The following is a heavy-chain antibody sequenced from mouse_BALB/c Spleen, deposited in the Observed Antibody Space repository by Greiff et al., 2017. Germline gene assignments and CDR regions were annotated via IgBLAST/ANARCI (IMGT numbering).Heavy chain of an antibody. Sequence: QVQLQQSGPGLVAPSQSLSITCTVSGFSLTSYGVHWVRQPPGKGLEWLGVIWAGGSTNYNSALMSRLSISKDNSKSQVFLKMNSLQTDDTAMYYCARDHDSYYYAMDYWGQGTSVTVSS. CDR3: ARDHDSYYYAMDY. CDR2: IWAGGST. V-gene: IGHV2-9*02. CDR1: GFSLTSYG. D-gene: IGHD2-12*01. J-gene: IGHJ4*01.